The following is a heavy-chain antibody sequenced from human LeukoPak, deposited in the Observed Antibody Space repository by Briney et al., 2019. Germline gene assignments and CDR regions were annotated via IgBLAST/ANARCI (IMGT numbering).Heavy chain of an antibody. CDR1: GYTFTGYY. CDR2: INPNSGGT. Sequence: ASVKVSCKASGYTFTGYYMHWVRQAPGQGLEWMGWINPNSGGTNYAQKFRGRVTMTRDTSISTAYMELSRLRSDDTAVYYCARDIQLWYKDYYYYGMDVWGQGTTVTVSS. CDR3: ARDIQLWYKDYYYYGMDV. D-gene: IGHD5-18*01. V-gene: IGHV1-2*02. J-gene: IGHJ6*02.